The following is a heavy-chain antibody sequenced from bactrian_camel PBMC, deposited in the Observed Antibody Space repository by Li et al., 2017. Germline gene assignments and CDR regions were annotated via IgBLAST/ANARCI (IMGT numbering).Heavy chain of an antibody. V-gene: IGHV3S57*01. CDR2: IGSDGTV. D-gene: IGHD2*01. J-gene: IGHJ4*01. CDR1: ELPYNRYC. CDR3: AADSEDVCTRPFSHRFYEY. Sequence: HVQLVESGGGSVQAGGSLKLSCVASELPYNRYCMAWLRQPPGKEHEPVAEAVAAIGSDGTVSYAPSLKGRFTISKDNAKNALYLQMRSLKPEDTGVYSCAADSEDVCTRPFSHRFYEYLGQGTQVTVS.